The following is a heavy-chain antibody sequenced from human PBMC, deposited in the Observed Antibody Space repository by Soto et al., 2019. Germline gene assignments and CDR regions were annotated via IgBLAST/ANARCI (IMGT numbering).Heavy chain of an antibody. J-gene: IGHJ6*02. V-gene: IGHV3-74*03. D-gene: IGHD6-13*01. CDR3: ARGGLQHALDV. Sequence: EVQLVESGGGLVQPGGSLRLSCAASGFTFSTYCMYWVRQAPGKGLVWVSRVNNDGTDTTHADSVKGRFTISRDNAENTLYLQMNSLRAEDTAVYYCARGGLQHALDVWGQGSTVTVSS. CDR1: GFTFSTYC. CDR2: VNNDGTDT.